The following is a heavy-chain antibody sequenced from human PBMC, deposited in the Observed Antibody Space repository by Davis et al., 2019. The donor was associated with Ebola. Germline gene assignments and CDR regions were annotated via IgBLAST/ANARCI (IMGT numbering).Heavy chain of an antibody. D-gene: IGHD6-13*01. V-gene: IGHV3-11*01. CDR1: GFTFSDYY. Sequence: GESLKISCAASGFTFSDYYMTWIRQAPGKGLECVSYITTSGTTIYCADSVKGRFTISRDNARNSLYLQMNSLRADDTAVYYCATYGLAAAGGIDYWGQGTLLTVSS. CDR2: ITTSGTTI. J-gene: IGHJ4*02. CDR3: ATYGLAAAGGIDY.